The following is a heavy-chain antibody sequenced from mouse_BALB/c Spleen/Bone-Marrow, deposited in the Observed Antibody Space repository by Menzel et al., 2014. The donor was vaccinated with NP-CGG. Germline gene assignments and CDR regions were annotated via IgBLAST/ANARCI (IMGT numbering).Heavy chain of an antibody. Sequence: QVQLQQSGPELVRPGVSAKISCKGSGYTFTDYAMHWVKQSHAKSLEWIGVISTCSGNTNYNQKFKGKATMTVDKSSSTAYMELARLTSEDSAIYYCARRPYGSSYDFDYWGQGTTLTVSS. CDR1: GYTFTDYA. D-gene: IGHD1-1*01. J-gene: IGHJ2*01. CDR3: ARRPYGSSYDFDY. CDR2: ISTCSGNT. V-gene: IGHV1-67*01.